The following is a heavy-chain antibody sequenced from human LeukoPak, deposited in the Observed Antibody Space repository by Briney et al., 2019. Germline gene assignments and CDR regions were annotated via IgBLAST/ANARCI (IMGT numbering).Heavy chain of an antibody. V-gene: IGHV3-21*01. D-gene: IGHD3-3*01. CDR3: ARGGYDFSLNNYYYYYYMDV. CDR2: ISSSSSYI. J-gene: IGHJ6*03. Sequence: GGSLRLSCAASGFTFSSYSMTWVRQAPGKGLEWVSSISSSSSYIYYADSVKGRFTISRDNAKNSLYLQMNSLRAEDTAVYYCARGGYDFSLNNYYYYYYMDVWGKGTTVTVSS. CDR1: GFTFSSYS.